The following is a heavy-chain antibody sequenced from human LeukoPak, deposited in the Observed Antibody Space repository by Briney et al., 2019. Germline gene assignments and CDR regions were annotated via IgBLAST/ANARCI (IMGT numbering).Heavy chain of an antibody. CDR2: IRYDGSNK. Sequence: GGSLRLSCAASGFTFSSYGMHWVRQAPGKGLEWVAFIRYDGSNKYYADSVKGRFTISRDNSKNTLYLQMNSLRAEDTAVYYCATEHFQWLAFDYWGQGTLVTVSS. D-gene: IGHD6-19*01. CDR3: ATEHFQWLAFDY. J-gene: IGHJ4*02. CDR1: GFTFSSYG. V-gene: IGHV3-30*02.